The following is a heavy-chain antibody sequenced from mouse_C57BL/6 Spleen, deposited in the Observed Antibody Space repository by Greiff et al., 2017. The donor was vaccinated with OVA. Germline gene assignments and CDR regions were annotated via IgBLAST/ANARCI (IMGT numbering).Heavy chain of an antibody. CDR3: ARHYYGSSYGGYYAMDY. Sequence: DVHLVESGGGLVQPGGSLKLSCAASGFTFSDYYMYWVRQTPEKRLEWVAYISNGGGSTYYPDTVKGRFTISRDNAKNTLYLQMSRLKSEDTAMYYCARHYYGSSYGGYYAMDYWGQGTSVTVSS. CDR2: ISNGGGST. CDR1: GFTFSDYY. J-gene: IGHJ4*01. D-gene: IGHD1-1*01. V-gene: IGHV5-12*01.